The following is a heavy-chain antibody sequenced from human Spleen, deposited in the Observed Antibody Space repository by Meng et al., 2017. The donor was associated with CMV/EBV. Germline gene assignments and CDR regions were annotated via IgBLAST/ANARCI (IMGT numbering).Heavy chain of an antibody. CDR2: INPKSGAA. D-gene: IGHD6-13*01. J-gene: IGHJ6*02. V-gene: IGHV1-2*02. CDR3: ARDRGLSIAAVPTYIMDV. CDR1: GYIFTDYY. Sequence: ASVKVSCKASGYIFTDYYIHWVRQAPGQGLDWMGCINPKSGAADYAQKFQGRVTMTRDTSITTAYMEVSSLISDDTAVYYCARDRGLSIAAVPTYIMDVWGQGTTVTVSS.